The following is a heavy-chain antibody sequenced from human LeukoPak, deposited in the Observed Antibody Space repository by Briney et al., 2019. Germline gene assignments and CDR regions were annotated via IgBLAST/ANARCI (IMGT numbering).Heavy chain of an antibody. CDR1: GYSISSGYY. D-gene: IGHD4-17*01. CDR3: ARSSGGDTTFDY. Sequence: PSETLSLTCTVSGYSISSGYYWGWIRQPPGKGLEWIGSIYHSGSTYYNPSLKSRVTISVDTSKNQFSLKLSSGTAADTAVYYCARSSGGDTTFDYWGQGTLVTVSS. J-gene: IGHJ4*02. CDR2: IYHSGST. V-gene: IGHV4-38-2*02.